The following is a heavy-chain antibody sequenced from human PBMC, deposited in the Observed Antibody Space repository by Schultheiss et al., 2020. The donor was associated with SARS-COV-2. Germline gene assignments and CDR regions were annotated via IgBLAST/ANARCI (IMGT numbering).Heavy chain of an antibody. D-gene: IGHD3-3*01. J-gene: IGHJ6*03. Sequence: GGSLRLSCAASGFTFSSYGMHWVRQAPGKGLEWVAVISYDGSNKYYADSVKGRFTISRDNSKNTLYLQMNSLRAEDTAVYYCASSLADFWSALGPMDVWGKGTTVTVSS. V-gene: IGHV3-30*03. CDR2: ISYDGSNK. CDR1: GFTFSSYG. CDR3: ASSLADFWSALGPMDV.